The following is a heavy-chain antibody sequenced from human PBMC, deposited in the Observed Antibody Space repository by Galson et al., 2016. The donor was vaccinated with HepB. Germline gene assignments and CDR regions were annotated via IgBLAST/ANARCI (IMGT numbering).Heavy chain of an antibody. CDR2: ITAAGGVT. Sequence: SLRLSCAASGFTFHGYAMSWVRQAPGKGLEWLSAITAAGGVTYYADSVKGRFTIARDNSKNTLYLEMSSLRVEDTAVYYCAKDLQVSPLWFGELFPDDWGQGTLVAVSS. D-gene: IGHD3-10*01. J-gene: IGHJ4*02. CDR3: AKDLQVSPLWFGELFPDD. V-gene: IGHV3-23*01. CDR1: GFTFHGYA.